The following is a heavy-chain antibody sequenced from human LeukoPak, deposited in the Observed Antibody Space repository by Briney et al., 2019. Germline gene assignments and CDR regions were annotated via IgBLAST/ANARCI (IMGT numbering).Heavy chain of an antibody. CDR3: ARERYGYKKDY. D-gene: IGHD5-24*01. CDR2: ISSSSSTI. Sequence: PGGSLRPSCAASGFTFSSYGMTWVRQAPGKGLEWVSYISSSSSTIYYADSVKGRFTISRDNAKNSLYLQMNSLRAEDTAVYYCARERYGYKKDYWGQGTLVTVSS. V-gene: IGHV3-48*04. CDR1: GFTFSSYG. J-gene: IGHJ4*02.